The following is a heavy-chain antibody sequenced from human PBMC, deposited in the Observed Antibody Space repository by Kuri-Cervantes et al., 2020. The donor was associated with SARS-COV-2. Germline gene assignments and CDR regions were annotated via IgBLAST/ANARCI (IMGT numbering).Heavy chain of an antibody. D-gene: IGHD4-17*01. CDR2: IYYSGNT. CDR3: ARPRYGDYDGAFDI. V-gene: IGHV4-39*07. CDR1: GGSIRSGSYY. Sequence: GSLRLSCTVSGGSIRSGSYYWGWIRQSPGKGLEWIGSIYYSGNTLYNPSLKSRLTISVDTSKNQFSLKLSSVTAADTAVYYCARPRYGDYDGAFDIWGQGTMVTVSS. J-gene: IGHJ3*02.